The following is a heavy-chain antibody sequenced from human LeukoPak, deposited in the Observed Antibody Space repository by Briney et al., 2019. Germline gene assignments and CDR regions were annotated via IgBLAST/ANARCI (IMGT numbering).Heavy chain of an antibody. CDR3: ARPYDTSSYYPFDF. CDR2: IYYSGST. Sequence: SETLSLTCTVSGYSISSGYYWGWIRQPPGKGLEWIGSIYYSGSTYYNPSLKSRVTVSVDTSKNQFSLKLSSVTAADTAVYYCARPYDTSSYYPFDFWGQGTLVTVSS. V-gene: IGHV4-38-2*02. CDR1: GYSISSGYY. J-gene: IGHJ4*02. D-gene: IGHD3-22*01.